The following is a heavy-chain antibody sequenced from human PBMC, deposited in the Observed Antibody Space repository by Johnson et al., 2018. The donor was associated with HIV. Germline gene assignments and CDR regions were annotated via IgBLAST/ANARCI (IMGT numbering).Heavy chain of an antibody. CDR1: GFTFSDYY. CDR2: ISSSGSTI. J-gene: IGHJ3*02. V-gene: IGHV3-11*04. Sequence: QVQLVESGGGLVKPGRSLRLSCAASGFTFSDYYMSWIHQAPGKGLEWVSYISSSGSTIYYADSVKGRFTISRDNTKNSLYLQMNSLRAEDTAVYYCARDLFYYDRSGYAFDIWGQGTMVTVSS. CDR3: ARDLFYYDRSGYAFDI. D-gene: IGHD3-22*01.